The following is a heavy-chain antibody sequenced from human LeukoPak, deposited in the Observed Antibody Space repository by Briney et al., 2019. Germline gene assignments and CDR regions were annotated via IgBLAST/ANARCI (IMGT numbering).Heavy chain of an antibody. CDR3: AREDYGSRSGDY. V-gene: IGHV3-21*01. Sequence: PGGSLRLSCAASGFTFSSYSMNWVRQAPGKGLEWVSSISSSSSSYIYYADSVKGRFTISRDNAKNSLYPLYLQMNSLRAEDTAVYYCAREDYGSRSGDYWGQGTLVTVSS. CDR2: ISSSSSSYI. J-gene: IGHJ4*02. CDR1: GFTFSSYS. D-gene: IGHD3-10*01.